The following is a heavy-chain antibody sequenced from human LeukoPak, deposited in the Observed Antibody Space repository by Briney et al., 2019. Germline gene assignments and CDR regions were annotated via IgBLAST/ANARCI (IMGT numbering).Heavy chain of an antibody. J-gene: IGHJ4*02. Sequence: GGSLRLSCAASRFTFSPFSTYPVHWVRQAPGKRVEWVAVISDDGTEEYYADSVRGRFAISRDNSKNSLFLQMNSLRAEDTAVYFCARGPWTNDYGPTIPFWGQGTLVTVSS. CDR1: RFTFSPFSTYP. D-gene: IGHD4-17*01. V-gene: IGHV3-30*09. CDR3: ARGPWTNDYGPTIPF. CDR2: ISDDGTEE.